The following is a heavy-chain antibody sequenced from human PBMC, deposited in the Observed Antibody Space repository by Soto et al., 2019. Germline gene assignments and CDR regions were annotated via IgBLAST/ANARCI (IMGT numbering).Heavy chain of an antibody. CDR1: GGSISSSSYY. Sequence: SETLSLTCTVSGGSISSSSYYWGWIRQHPGKGLEWIGSIYYSGSTYYNPSLKSRVTISVDTSKNQFSLKLSSVTAADTAVYYCARSPIVVATDFDYWGQGTLVTVSS. CDR2: IYYSGST. V-gene: IGHV4-39*01. J-gene: IGHJ4*02. CDR3: ARSPIVVATDFDY. D-gene: IGHD1-26*01.